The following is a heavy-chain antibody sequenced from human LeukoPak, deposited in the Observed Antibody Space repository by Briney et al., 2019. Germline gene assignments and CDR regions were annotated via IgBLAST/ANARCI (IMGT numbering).Heavy chain of an antibody. CDR2: FDTEDGET. J-gene: IGHJ6*03. CDR3: ARETYSSGWYNYYYYMDV. Sequence: ASVKVSCKVSGYTLTELSMHWVRQAPGKGLEWMGGFDTEDGETIYAQKFQGRVTITADKSTSTAYMELSSLRSEDTAVYYCARETYSSGWYNYYYYMDVWGKGTTVTVSS. D-gene: IGHD6-19*01. CDR1: GYTLTELS. V-gene: IGHV1-24*01.